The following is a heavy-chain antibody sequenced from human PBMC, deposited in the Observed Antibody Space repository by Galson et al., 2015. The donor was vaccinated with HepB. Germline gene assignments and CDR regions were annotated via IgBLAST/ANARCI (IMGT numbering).Heavy chain of an antibody. CDR2: ISGRGGNT. CDR1: GFTFSSYA. J-gene: IGHJ4*02. V-gene: IGHV3-23*01. D-gene: IGHD1-7*01. Sequence: SLRLSCAASGFTFSSYAMSWVRQAPGKGLEWVSTISGRGGNTYYADSVKGRFTISRDNSKNTLYLQMNGLGAEDTAVYFCAKDQGDWNYVLDYWGQGTLVTVSS. CDR3: AKDQGDWNYVLDY.